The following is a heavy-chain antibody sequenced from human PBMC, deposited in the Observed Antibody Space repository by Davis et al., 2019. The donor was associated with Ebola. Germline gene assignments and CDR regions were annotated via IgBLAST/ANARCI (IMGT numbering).Heavy chain of an antibody. J-gene: IGHJ4*02. CDR1: GGTFSSYA. CDR3: ARDYLRFLEWLPDYFDY. CDR2: IIPIFGTA. Sequence: SVKVSCKASGGTFSSYAISWVRQAPGQGLEWMGGIIPIFGTANYAQKFQGRVTITADKSTSTAYMELSSLRSEDTAVYYCARDYLRFLEWLPDYFDYWGQGTLVTVSS. D-gene: IGHD3-3*01. V-gene: IGHV1-69*06.